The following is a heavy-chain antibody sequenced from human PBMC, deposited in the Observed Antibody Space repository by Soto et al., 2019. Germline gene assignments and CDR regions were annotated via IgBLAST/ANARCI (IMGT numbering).Heavy chain of an antibody. Sequence: QVQLVQSGAEVKKPGASVKVSCKASGYTLNTYGITWVRQAPGQGLEWMGCISANNDHTNYPHTLQGGATMTTDTSTSPAYTELTSLTSDGSALYYCARGTYFDFWGQGTLVTVSS. J-gene: IGHJ4*02. CDR1: GYTLNTYG. CDR2: ISANNDHT. V-gene: IGHV1-18*01. CDR3: ARGTYFDF.